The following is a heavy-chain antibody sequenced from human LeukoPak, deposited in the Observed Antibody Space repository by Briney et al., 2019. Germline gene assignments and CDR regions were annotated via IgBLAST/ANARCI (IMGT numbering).Heavy chain of an antibody. CDR3: ARDSGYSYGSIDY. D-gene: IGHD5-18*01. Sequence: SVKVSCKASGYTFTTYGLSWVRQAPGQGLEWMGGIIPIFGTANYAQKFQGRVTITADKSTSTAYMELSSLRSEDTAVNYCARDSGYSYGSIDYWGQGTLVTVSS. CDR2: IIPIFGTA. J-gene: IGHJ4*02. V-gene: IGHV1-69*06. CDR1: GYTFTTYG.